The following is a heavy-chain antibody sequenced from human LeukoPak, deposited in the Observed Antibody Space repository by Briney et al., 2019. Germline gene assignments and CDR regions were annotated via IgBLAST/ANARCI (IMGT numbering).Heavy chain of an antibody. D-gene: IGHD2-21*02. Sequence: PSETLSLTCTVSGGSISSGGYYWSWIRQPPGKGLEWIGYIYYSGSTNYNPSLKSRVTISVDTSNNQFSLKLSSVTAADTAVYYCARSGSKVMTAINFWGQGTLVTVSS. J-gene: IGHJ4*02. CDR1: GGSISSGGYY. V-gene: IGHV4-61*08. CDR3: ARSGSKVMTAINF. CDR2: IYYSGST.